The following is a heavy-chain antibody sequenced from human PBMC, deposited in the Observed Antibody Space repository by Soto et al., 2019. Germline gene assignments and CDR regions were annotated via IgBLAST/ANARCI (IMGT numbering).Heavy chain of an antibody. D-gene: IGHD5-18*01. CDR3: ARDFYGGYTYGPGDY. J-gene: IGHJ4*02. Sequence: EVQLVESGGGLVQPGGSLRLSCAASGFMFSAYWMSWVRQAPGKGLEWVAIIHGDGGKIYYVDSVKGRFTISRDNAKRSLYLQMNSLRAEDTAVYYCARDFYGGYTYGPGDYWGQGALVAVSS. V-gene: IGHV3-7*01. CDR2: IHGDGGKI. CDR1: GFMFSAYW.